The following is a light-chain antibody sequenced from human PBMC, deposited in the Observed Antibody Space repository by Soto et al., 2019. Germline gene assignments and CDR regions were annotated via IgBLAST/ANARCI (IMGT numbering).Light chain of an antibody. Sequence: EIVLTQSPATLSLSPGERATLSCGASQSVSSGYLAWYQQKPGLAPRLLIYDASSRATGFPDRFSGSGSGTDFTLTISRLEPEDFAVYYCQQYGSSPRTFGQGTQLEIK. J-gene: IGKJ2*01. CDR3: QQYGSSPRT. CDR2: DAS. V-gene: IGKV3D-20*01. CDR1: QSVSSGY.